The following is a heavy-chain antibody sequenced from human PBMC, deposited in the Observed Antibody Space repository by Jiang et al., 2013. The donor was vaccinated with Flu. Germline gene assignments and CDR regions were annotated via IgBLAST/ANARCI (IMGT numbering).Heavy chain of an antibody. D-gene: IGHD5/OR15-5a*01. V-gene: IGHV6-1*01. CDR2: TYYRSKWSN. Sequence: QTLSLTCAISGDSLSSSGVAWNWIRQSPSRGLEWLGRTYYRSKWSNDYAVSVESRITINPDTSKNQFSLQLNSVTPADTAVYYCARGRVSAFDIWGQGTMVTVSS. J-gene: IGHJ3*02. CDR1: GDSLSSSGVA. CDR3: ARGRVSAFDI.